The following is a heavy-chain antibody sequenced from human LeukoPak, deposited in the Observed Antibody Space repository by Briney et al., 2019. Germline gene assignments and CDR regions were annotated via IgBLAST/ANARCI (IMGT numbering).Heavy chain of an antibody. J-gene: IGHJ4*02. CDR1: GFTFSNYI. D-gene: IGHD6-13*01. Sequence: GGSLRLSCAASGFTFSNYIINWVRQAPGKGLEWVSSISSGSTYIYYADSVKGRFTISRDNAKNSLYLQMNSLRAEDTAVYYCARDIIAAAGIVDYWGQGTLVAVSS. CDR2: ISSGSTYI. V-gene: IGHV3-21*01. CDR3: ARDIIAAAGIVDY.